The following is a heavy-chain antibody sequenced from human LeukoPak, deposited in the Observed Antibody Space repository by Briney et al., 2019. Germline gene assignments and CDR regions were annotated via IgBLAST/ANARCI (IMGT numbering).Heavy chain of an antibody. Sequence: GASVKVSCKSSGGTFTDSGFTWVRQAPGQGLEWMGVIFLKIRSPPYAQKFQVRMTISADRSANITYLELTGLTSDDTALYYCARGSSGSHTLDDWGQGTLVVVSA. CDR1: GGTFTDSG. CDR3: ARGSSGSHTLDD. J-gene: IGHJ4*02. V-gene: IGHV1-69*06. D-gene: IGHD1-26*01. CDR2: IFLKIRSP.